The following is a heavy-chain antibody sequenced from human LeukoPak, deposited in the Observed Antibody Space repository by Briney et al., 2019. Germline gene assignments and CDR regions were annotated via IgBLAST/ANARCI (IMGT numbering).Heavy chain of an antibody. CDR1: GFTLSTYW. CDR3: VRDLGGSDDC. V-gene: IGHV3-74*01. J-gene: IGHJ4*02. CDR2: INPDGRTT. Sequence: GVLRLSCAAAGFTLSTYWMHWVRQAPGKGLVWVSHINPDGRTTRYANSVTGRFTISRDNAKNTADLQMSSLRAEDTAVYYCVRDLGGSDDCWGQGTLVTVSS. D-gene: IGHD2-15*01.